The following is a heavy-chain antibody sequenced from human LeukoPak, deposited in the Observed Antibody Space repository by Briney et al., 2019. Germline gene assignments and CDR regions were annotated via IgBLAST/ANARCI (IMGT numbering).Heavy chain of an antibody. V-gene: IGHV4-61*02. CDR2: IYISGST. J-gene: IGHJ4*02. CDR3: ARDQTIFGVVIAFDY. CDR1: GGSISRGSYY. Sequence: SETRSLTCTVAGGSISRGSYYWSWIRQPAGKGLEWIGRIYISGSTNYNPSLKSQVTISVDTSKNQFSLKLRSVTAADTAVYYCARDQTIFGVVIAFDYWGQGTLVTVSS. D-gene: IGHD3-3*01.